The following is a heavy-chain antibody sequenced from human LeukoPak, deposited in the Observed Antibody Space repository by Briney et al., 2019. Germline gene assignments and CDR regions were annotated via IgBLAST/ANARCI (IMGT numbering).Heavy chain of an antibody. CDR2: ISGSGGGT. Sequence: GGSLRLSCAASGLTFRDYAMNWVRQAPGKGLEWVSSISGSGGGTFYADSVKGRFTISRNNSKKTVYLQMQSLRVEDTAVYYCVKSNNLGGDYWGQGTLVTVSS. V-gene: IGHV3-23*01. CDR3: VKSNNLGGDY. CDR1: GLTFRDYA. D-gene: IGHD1/OR15-1a*01. J-gene: IGHJ4*02.